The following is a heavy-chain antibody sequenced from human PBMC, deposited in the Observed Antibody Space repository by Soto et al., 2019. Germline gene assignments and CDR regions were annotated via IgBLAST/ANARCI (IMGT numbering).Heavy chain of an antibody. D-gene: IGHD1-1*01. CDR1: GDSISSGGYL. V-gene: IGHV4-31*03. CDR3: ARGRGTYTDY. CDR2: IYHSGTA. Sequence: QVQLQESGPGLVKPSQTLSLTCIVSGDSISSGGYLWTWIRQYPGKGLEWMGYIYHSGTAFYNPSLQSRLTIAVDTSNTQFSLRLSSVTAADTAVYYCARGRGTYTDYWGQGTLVIVSS. J-gene: IGHJ4*02.